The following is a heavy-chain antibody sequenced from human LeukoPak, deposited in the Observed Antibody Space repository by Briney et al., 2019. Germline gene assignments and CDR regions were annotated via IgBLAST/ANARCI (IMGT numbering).Heavy chain of an antibody. CDR2: IIPIFGTA. D-gene: IGHD2-15*01. CDR1: GGTCSSYA. CDR3: AREGGGSYSPYYYYYYMDV. Sequence: SVNVSCKSSGGTCSSYAISWVRQAPGQGLEWMGVIIPIFGTANYAQKFQGRVTITADESTSTAYMELSSLRSEDTAVYYCAREGGGSYSPYYYYYYMDVWGKGTTVTVSS. J-gene: IGHJ6*03. V-gene: IGHV1-69*01.